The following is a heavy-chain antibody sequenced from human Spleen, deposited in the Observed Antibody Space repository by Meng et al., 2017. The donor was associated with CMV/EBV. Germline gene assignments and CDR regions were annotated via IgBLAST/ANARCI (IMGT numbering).Heavy chain of an antibody. Sequence: GGSLRLSCAASRFTLSPYSMNWVRQAPGKGLEWVSSISSSGSYIYYADSVKGRFTISRDNTKNSLFLQMNSLRAEDTAVYYCARGLRINYFDYWGQGTLVTVSS. CDR1: RFTLSPYS. V-gene: IGHV3-21*01. CDR3: ARGLRINYFDY. D-gene: IGHD4-17*01. J-gene: IGHJ4*02. CDR2: ISSSGSYI.